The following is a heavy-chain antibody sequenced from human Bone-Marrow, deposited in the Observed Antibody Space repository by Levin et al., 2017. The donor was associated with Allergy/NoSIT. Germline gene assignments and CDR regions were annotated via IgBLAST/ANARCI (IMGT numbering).Heavy chain of an antibody. J-gene: IGHJ4*02. CDR1: GGSISSYY. CDR3: ARFMLEWFGESLGYFDY. V-gene: IGHV4-59*01. CDR2: IYYSGST. Sequence: MTSETLSLTCTVSGGSISSYYWSWIRQPPGKGLEWIGYIYYSGSTNYNPSLKSRVTISVDTSKNQFSLKLSSVTAADTAVYYCARFMLEWFGESLGYFDYWGQGTLVTVSS. D-gene: IGHD3-10*01.